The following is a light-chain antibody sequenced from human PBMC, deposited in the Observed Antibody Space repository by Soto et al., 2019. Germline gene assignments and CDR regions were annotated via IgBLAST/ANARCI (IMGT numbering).Light chain of an antibody. CDR2: DAS. CDR1: QDIGKD. CDR3: LQHDNYPRT. V-gene: IGKV1-6*01. J-gene: IGKJ1*01. Sequence: AIQMTQSPSSLSASVGDTVTFTCRASQDIGKDLCWYQQKPGEAPVLLIYDASTAQSGVPSRLTGSGSGTEFTLTISSLQPEDFATYDCLQHDNYPRTFGQGTRVEI.